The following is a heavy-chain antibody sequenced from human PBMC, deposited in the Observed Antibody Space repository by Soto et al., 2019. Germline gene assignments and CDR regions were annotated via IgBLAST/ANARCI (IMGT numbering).Heavy chain of an antibody. J-gene: IGHJ6*02. CDR3: ARDKWGDGPYGMDV. CDR1: GGSISSGGYS. V-gene: IGHV4-30-2*01. CDR2: IYHSGST. Sequence: PSETLSLTCAVSGGSISSGGYSWSWIRQPPGKGLERIGYIYHSGSTYYNPSLKSRVTISVDRSKNQFSLKLSSVTAADTAVYYCARDKWGDGPYGMDVWGQGTTVTVSS. D-gene: IGHD7-27*01.